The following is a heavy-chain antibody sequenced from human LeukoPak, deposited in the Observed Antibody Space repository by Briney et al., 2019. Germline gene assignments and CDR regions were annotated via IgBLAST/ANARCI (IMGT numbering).Heavy chain of an antibody. CDR2: ISSSSSTI. CDR1: GFTFSSYS. J-gene: IGHJ6*02. D-gene: IGHD1/OR15-1a*01. Sequence: GGSLRLSCAASGFTFSSYSMNWVRQAPGKGLEWVSYISSSSSTIYYADSVKGRFTISRDNAKNSLYLQMNSLRAEDTAVYYCAREEVENNYYGMDVWGQGTTVTVSS. CDR3: AREEVENNYYGMDV. V-gene: IGHV3-48*04.